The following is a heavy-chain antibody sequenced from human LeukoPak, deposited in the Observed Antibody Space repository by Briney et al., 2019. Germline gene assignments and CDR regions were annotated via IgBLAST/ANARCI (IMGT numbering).Heavy chain of an antibody. V-gene: IGHV3-74*01. J-gene: IGHJ4*02. CDR2: ISTDGRIT. CDR1: IFTFSSDC. D-gene: IGHD1-14*01. Sequence: GRSLRLSYASSIFTFSSDCMHCVRQVPGRGLVWVSRISTDGRITGYADSVKGRFTVSRDNAKNTMYLQMNSLTAEDTAVYYCTRDRTVITLFDYWGQGSLVTVSS. CDR3: TRDRTVITLFDY.